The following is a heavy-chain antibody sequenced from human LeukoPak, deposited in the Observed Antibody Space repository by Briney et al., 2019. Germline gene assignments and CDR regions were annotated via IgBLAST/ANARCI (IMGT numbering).Heavy chain of an antibody. J-gene: IGHJ4*02. CDR2: INPNSGGT. D-gene: IGHD3-10*01. V-gene: IGHV1-2*02. CDR3: ASLKLTYGSGSFDY. CDR1: GYTFTGYY. Sequence: ASVKVSCKASGYTFTGYYMHWVRQAPGQGLEWMGWINPNSGGTNYAQKFQGRVTMTRDTSISTAYMELSRLRSDDTAVYYCASLKLTYGSGSFDYWGQGTLVTVSS.